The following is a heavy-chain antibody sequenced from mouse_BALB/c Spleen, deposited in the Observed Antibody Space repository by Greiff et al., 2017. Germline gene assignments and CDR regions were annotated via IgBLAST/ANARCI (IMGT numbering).Heavy chain of an antibody. J-gene: IGHJ2*01. CDR3: ASLVRFFDY. CDR2: INPSTGYT. CDR1: GYTFTSYW. Sequence: QVQLKQSGAELAKPGASVKMSCKASGYTFTSYWMHWVKQRPGQGLEWIGYINPSTGYTEYNQKFKDKATLTADKYSSTAYMQLSSLTSEDSAVYYCASLVRFFDYWGQGTTLTVAS. V-gene: IGHV1-7*01.